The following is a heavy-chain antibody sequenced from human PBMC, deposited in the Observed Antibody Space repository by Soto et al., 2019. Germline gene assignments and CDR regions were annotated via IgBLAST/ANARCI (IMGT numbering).Heavy chain of an antibody. Sequence: QVPLVESGGGVVQPGRSLRLSCVASGFTFSSYGMHWVRQAPGKGLEWVALMSYDGRNDYYADSVKGRFAISRDHSKSTMYLEMDSLRAEDTAVYYCAKASVWGAKMYFFYHWGQGTLVTVSS. CDR3: AKASVWGAKMYFFYH. D-gene: IGHD3-10*02. J-gene: IGHJ4*02. V-gene: IGHV3-30*18. CDR2: MSYDGRND. CDR1: GFTFSSYG.